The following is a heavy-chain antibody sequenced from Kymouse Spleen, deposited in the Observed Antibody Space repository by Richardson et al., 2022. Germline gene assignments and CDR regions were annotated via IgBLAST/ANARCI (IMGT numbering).Heavy chain of an antibody. V-gene: IGHV3-33*01. CDR1: GFTFSSYG. D-gene: IGHD6-13*01. J-gene: IGHJ5*02. CDR2: IWYDGSNK. Sequence: QVQLVESGGGVVQPGRSLRLSCAASGFTFSSYGMHWVRQAPGKGLEWVAVIWYDGSNKYYADSVKGRFTISRDNSKNTLYLQMNSLRAEDTAVYYCARKGTWQQLVGDWFDPWGQGTLVTVSS. CDR3: ARKGTWQQLVGDWFDP.